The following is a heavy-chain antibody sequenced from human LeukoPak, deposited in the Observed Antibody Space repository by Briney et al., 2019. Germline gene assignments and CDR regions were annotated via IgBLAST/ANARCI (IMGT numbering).Heavy chain of an antibody. D-gene: IGHD5-12*01. V-gene: IGHV3-23*01. CDR3: AKDRAAYSGARGFDY. CDR2: ISAGGGTT. J-gene: IGHJ4*02. Sequence: AGSLRLSCAASGFTFSSYAMSWVRQAPGKGLEWVSHISAGGGTTYYADSVKGRFTISRDNSKNTLYLQMNSLRAEDTAVYYCAKDRAAYSGARGFDYWGQGTLVTVSS. CDR1: GFTFSSYA.